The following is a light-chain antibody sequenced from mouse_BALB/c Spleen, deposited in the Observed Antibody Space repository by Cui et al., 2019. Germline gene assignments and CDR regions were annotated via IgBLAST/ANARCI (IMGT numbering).Light chain of an antibody. V-gene: IGKV12-98*01. CDR2: AAT. Sequence: DIQMTQSPASQSASLGESVTIPCLASQTIGTWLAWYQQKPGKSPQLLIYAATSLADGVPSRFSGSGSGTKFSFKISSLQAEDVVSYYCQQLYSTPYTFGGGTKLEIK. J-gene: IGKJ2*01. CDR1: QTIGTW. CDR3: QQLYSTPYT.